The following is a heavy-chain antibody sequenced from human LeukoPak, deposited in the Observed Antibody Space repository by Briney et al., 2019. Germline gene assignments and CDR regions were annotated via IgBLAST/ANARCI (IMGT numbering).Heavy chain of an antibody. CDR2: IYYSGST. V-gene: IGHV4-59*08. Sequence: SETLSLTCTVSGGSISSYYWSWIRQPPGKGLEWIGYIYYSGSTNYNPSLKSRVTISVDTSKNQFSLKLSSVTAADTAVYYCARRRQLEDAFDIWGQGTIVTVSS. J-gene: IGHJ3*02. CDR1: GGSISSYY. D-gene: IGHD6-13*01. CDR3: ARRRQLEDAFDI.